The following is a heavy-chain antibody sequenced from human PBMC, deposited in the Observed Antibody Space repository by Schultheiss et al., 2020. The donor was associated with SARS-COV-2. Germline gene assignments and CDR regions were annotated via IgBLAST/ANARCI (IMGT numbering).Heavy chain of an antibody. J-gene: IGHJ6*02. CDR1: GYIFTNYW. CDR2: IYPGDSQI. D-gene: IGHD5-18*01. Sequence: GGSLRLSCKGSGYIFTNYWIGWVRQMPGKGLEWMGIIYPGDSQIRYSPSFQGQVTISADKSISTAYLQWSSLKASDTAMYYCARHDTAMVYPYYYYGMDVWGQGTTVTVSS. CDR3: ARHDTAMVYPYYYYGMDV. V-gene: IGHV5-51*01.